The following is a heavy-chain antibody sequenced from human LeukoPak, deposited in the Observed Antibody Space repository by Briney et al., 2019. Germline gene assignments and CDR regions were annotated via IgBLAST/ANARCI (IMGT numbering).Heavy chain of an antibody. D-gene: IGHD5-18*01. Sequence: GSSVKVSCKASGGTFSSYAISWVRQAPGQGLEWMGRIIPIFGTANYAQKFQGRVTITTDESTSTAYMELSSLRSEDTAVYYCARCPRRGYSYGLFDPWGQGTLVTVSS. CDR1: GGTFSSYA. J-gene: IGHJ5*02. V-gene: IGHV1-69*05. CDR2: IIPIFGTA. CDR3: ARCPRRGYSYGLFDP.